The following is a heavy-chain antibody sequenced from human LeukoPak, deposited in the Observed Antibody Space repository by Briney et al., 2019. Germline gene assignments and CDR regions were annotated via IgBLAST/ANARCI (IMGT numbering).Heavy chain of an antibody. CDR3: ARDQSGRYSH. D-gene: IGHD1-26*01. Sequence: ASVKVSCKASGYTFTGYYMHWVRQAPGQGLEWMGWISPYNGNTNYVQKFQGRVTLTTDTSTNTAYMELRSLRSDDTAVYYCARDQSGRYSHWGQGTLVTVSS. CDR2: ISPYNGNT. V-gene: IGHV1-18*04. J-gene: IGHJ4*02. CDR1: GYTFTGYY.